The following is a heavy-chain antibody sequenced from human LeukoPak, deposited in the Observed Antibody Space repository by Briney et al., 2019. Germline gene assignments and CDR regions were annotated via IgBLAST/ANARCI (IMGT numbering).Heavy chain of an antibody. CDR3: ARGSFDSSGYYAFDY. Sequence: SETLSLTCSVSGGSISTNYWSWIRQPAGKGLQWIGRIYNTGNTNYSPSLESRVTMSADTSKNQFSLKLSSVTAADTAVYYCARGSFDSSGYYAFDYWGQGSLVTVSS. J-gene: IGHJ4*02. CDR2: IYNTGNT. CDR1: GGSISTNY. V-gene: IGHV4-4*07. D-gene: IGHD3-22*01.